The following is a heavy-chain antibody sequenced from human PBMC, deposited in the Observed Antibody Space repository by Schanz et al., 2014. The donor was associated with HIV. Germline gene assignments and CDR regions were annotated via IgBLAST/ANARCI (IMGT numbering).Heavy chain of an antibody. V-gene: IGHV3-33*08. CDR3: ARGSGPYYYYYGMDV. Sequence: VQLVESGGGLVQPGRSLRLSCATSGFFLDDYAMHWVRQAPGKGLEWVAVIWYDGSNKYYADSVKGRFTISRDNSKNTLYLQMNSLRAEDTAVYYCARGSGPYYYYYGMDVWGQGTTVTVSS. D-gene: IGHD3-10*01. CDR2: IWYDGSNK. CDR1: GFFLDDYA. J-gene: IGHJ6*02.